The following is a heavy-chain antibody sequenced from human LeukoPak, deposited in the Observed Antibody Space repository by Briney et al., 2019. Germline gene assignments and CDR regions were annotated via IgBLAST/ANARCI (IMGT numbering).Heavy chain of an antibody. V-gene: IGHV4-34*01. CDR1: GGSFSGYY. CDR3: AQIVATDAK. CDR2: INHSGST. D-gene: IGHD5-12*01. Sequence: SETLSLTRAVYGGSFSGYYWSWIRQPPGKGLEWIGEINHSGSTNYNPSLKSRVTISVDTSKNQFSLKLSSVTAADTAVYYCAQIVATDAKWGQGTLVTVSS. J-gene: IGHJ4*02.